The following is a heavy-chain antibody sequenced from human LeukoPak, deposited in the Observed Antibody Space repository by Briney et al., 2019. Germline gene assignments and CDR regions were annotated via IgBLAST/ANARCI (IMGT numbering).Heavy chain of an antibody. CDR1: GIXLSSNA. D-gene: IGHD2-15*01. CDR2: ISGSSDTT. Sequence: GGPLRLSCAASGIXLSSNAISWVRQAPGKGLEWVSAISGSSDTTHYADSVKGRFTISRDNSKSTLYLQMNSLRAEDTAVYYCAKRERPAGGAFNMWGQGTMVTVSS. CDR3: AKRERPAGGAFNM. J-gene: IGHJ3*02. V-gene: IGHV3-23*01.